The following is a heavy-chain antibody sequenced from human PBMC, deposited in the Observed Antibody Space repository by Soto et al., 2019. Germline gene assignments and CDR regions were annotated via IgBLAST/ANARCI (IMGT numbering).Heavy chain of an antibody. CDR3: ARVPGP. Sequence: SETLSLTCAVSGGSISSGGYSWSWIRQPPGKGLEWIGYIYNSGSTYYNTSIKSRVTISVDRSKNLFSLKLSSVTAADTAVYYCARVPGPWGQGTLVTVSS. CDR2: IYNSGST. V-gene: IGHV4-30-2*01. J-gene: IGHJ5*02. CDR1: GGSISSGGYS.